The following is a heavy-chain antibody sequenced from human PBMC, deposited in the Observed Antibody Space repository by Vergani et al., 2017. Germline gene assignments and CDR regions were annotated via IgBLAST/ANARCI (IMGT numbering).Heavy chain of an antibody. CDR1: GYSISSGYY. CDR3: ARDLGITIFGVVSQAWFDP. CDR2: IYHSGST. V-gene: IGHV4-38-2*02. J-gene: IGHJ5*02. D-gene: IGHD3-3*01. Sequence: QVQLQESGPGLVKPSETLSLTCAVSGYSISSGYYWGWIRQPPGKGLEWNGSIYHSGSTYYNPSLKSRVTISVDTSKNQFSLKLSSVTAADTAVYYCARDLGITIFGVVSQAWFDPWGQGTLVTVSS.